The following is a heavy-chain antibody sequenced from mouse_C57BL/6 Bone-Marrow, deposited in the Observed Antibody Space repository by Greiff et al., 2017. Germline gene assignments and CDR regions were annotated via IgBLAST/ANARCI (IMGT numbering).Heavy chain of an antibody. D-gene: IGHD2-3*01. CDR2: IYPGDGDT. V-gene: IGHV1-82*01. CDR3: APYDGYFYFDY. Sequence: VKVVESGPELVKPGASVKISCKASGYAISSSCMNWVKQRPGKGLEWIGRIYPGDGDTNYNGKFKGKDTLTADKSSSTAYMQLSSLTSEDSAVYFCAPYDGYFYFDYWGQGTTHPVSS. J-gene: IGHJ2*01. CDR1: GYAISSSC.